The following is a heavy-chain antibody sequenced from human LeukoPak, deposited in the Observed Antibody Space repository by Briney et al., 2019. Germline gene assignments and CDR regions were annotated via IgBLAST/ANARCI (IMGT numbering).Heavy chain of an antibody. CDR3: ARVGYYDYVWGSYRLYYFDY. V-gene: IGHV1-8*01. Sequence: ASVKVSCKASGYTFTSYDINWVRQATGQGLEWMGWMNPNSGNTGYAQKFQGRVTMTRNTSISTAYMELSSLRSEDTAVYYCARVGYYDYVWGSYRLYYFDYWGQGTLVTVSS. CDR1: GYTFTSYD. CDR2: MNPNSGNT. J-gene: IGHJ4*02. D-gene: IGHD3-16*02.